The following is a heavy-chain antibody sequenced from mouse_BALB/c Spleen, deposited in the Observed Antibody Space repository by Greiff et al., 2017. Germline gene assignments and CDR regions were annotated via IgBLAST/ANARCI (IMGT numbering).Heavy chain of an antibody. V-gene: IGHV2-2*02. CDR3: ARNLLRYYYAMDY. CDR2: IWSGGST. J-gene: IGHJ4*01. CDR1: GFSLTSYG. Sequence: VQLKESGPGLVQPSQSLSITCTVSGFSLTSYGVHWVRQSPGKGLEWLGVIWSGGSTDYNAAFISRLSISKDNSKSQVFFKMNSLQANDTAIYYCARNLLRYYYAMDYWGQGTSGTVSS. D-gene: IGHD1-1*01.